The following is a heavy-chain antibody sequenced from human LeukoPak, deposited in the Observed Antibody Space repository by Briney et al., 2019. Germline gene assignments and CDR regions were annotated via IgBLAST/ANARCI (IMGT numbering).Heavy chain of an antibody. CDR2: ISGSGGST. Sequence: GGSLRLSCAASGFTFSSYAVSWVRQAPGKGLEWVSVISGSGGSTYYADSVTGRFTISRDNSKNTLYLQMNSLRAEDTAVYYCAKGYVLLWFGELSHFDYWGQGTLVTVSS. CDR3: AKGYVLLWFGELSHFDY. CDR1: GFTFSSYA. V-gene: IGHV3-23*01. J-gene: IGHJ4*02. D-gene: IGHD3-10*01.